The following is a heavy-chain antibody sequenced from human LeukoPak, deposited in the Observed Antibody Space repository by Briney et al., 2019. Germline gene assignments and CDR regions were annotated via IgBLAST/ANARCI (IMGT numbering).Heavy chain of an antibody. CDR1: GGSFSGYY. Sequence: PSETLSLTCAFYGGSFSGYYWSWIRQPPGKGLEWIGKINHSGGTKYNPSLKSRVTISLDTSKNQFSLELSSVTAADTAVYYCARGGLKWELLPARARKSYYFDYWGQGTLVTVSS. V-gene: IGHV4-34*01. D-gene: IGHD1-26*01. CDR2: INHSGGT. J-gene: IGHJ4*02. CDR3: ARGGLKWELLPARARKSYYFDY.